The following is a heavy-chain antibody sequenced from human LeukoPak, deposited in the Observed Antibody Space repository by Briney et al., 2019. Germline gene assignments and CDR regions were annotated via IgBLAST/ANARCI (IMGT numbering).Heavy chain of an antibody. CDR1: GGSVNNGPYY. J-gene: IGHJ4*02. CDR2: ISYTGGT. Sequence: SETLSLTCTVSGGSVNNGPYYWSWIRQHPGKGLEWIGYISYTGGTYYNPSLESRVSMSVDTSKNQFSLELSSVTAADTAMYYCARIIVGASFDYRGQGTLVTVSS. V-gene: IGHV4-31*03. CDR3: ARIIVGASFDY. D-gene: IGHD1-26*01.